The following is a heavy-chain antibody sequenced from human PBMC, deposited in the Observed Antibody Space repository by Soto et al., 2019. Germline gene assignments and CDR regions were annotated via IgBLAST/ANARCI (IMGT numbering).Heavy chain of an antibody. V-gene: IGHV3-15*01. J-gene: IGHJ6*02. CDR2: IKSKTDGGTT. CDR3: TTAVVPAARAYYYYGMDV. D-gene: IGHD2-2*01. Sequence: GGSLRLSCAASGFTFSTAWMSWVRQAPGKGREWVGRIKSKTDGGTTDYAAPVKGRFTISRDDSKNTLYLQMNSLKTEDTAVYYCTTAVVPAARAYYYYGMDVWGQGTTVTVSS. CDR1: GFTFSTAW.